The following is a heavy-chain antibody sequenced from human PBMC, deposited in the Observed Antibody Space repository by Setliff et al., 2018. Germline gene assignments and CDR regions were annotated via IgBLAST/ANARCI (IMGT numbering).Heavy chain of an antibody. CDR2: IYHSGST. D-gene: IGHD4-4*01. CDR1: GGSISSSSYY. J-gene: IGHJ3*02. V-gene: IGHV4-39*07. Sequence: SETLSLTCTVSGGSISSSSYYWSWIRQPPGKGLEWIGSIYHSGSTYYNPSLKSRVTISVDTSKNQFSLKLSSVTAEDTAVYYCARDPLTTTVRHAFDIWGQGTMVTVSS. CDR3: ARDPLTTTVRHAFDI.